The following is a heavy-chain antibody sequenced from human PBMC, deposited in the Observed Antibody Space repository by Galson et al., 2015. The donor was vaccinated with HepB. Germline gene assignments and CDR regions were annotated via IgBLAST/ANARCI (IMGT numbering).Heavy chain of an antibody. CDR1: GFTFSSYG. Sequence: SLRLSCAASGFTFSSYGMHWVRQAPGKGLEWVAVIWYDGSNKYYADSVKGRFTISRDNSKNTVYLQVNSLRAEDTAVYYCARKFAEYFQHWGQGTLVTVSS. CDR2: IWYDGSNK. V-gene: IGHV3-33*01. J-gene: IGHJ1*01. CDR3: ARKFAEYFQH.